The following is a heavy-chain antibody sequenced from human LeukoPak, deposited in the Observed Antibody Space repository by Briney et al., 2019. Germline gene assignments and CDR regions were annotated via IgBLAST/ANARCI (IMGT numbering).Heavy chain of an antibody. J-gene: IGHJ5*02. CDR2: MNPNSGNT. CDR3: ARSEYCSSTSCYYTGAYNWFDP. Sequence: ASVKVSCKASGYTFISYDINWVRQATGQGLEWMGWMNPNSGNTGYAQKFQGRVTMTRNTSISTAYMELSSLRSEDTAVYYCARSEYCSSTSCYYTGAYNWFDPWGQGTLVTVSS. CDR1: GYTFISYD. D-gene: IGHD2-2*01. V-gene: IGHV1-8*01.